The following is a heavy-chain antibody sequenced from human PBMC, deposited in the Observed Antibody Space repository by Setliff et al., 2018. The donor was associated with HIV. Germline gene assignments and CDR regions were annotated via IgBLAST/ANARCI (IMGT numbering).Heavy chain of an antibody. CDR3: AKDLKRYSGSFSLDY. CDR2: IRYDGSDK. D-gene: IGHD1-26*01. CDR1: GFTFINYG. V-gene: IGHV3-30*02. J-gene: IGHJ4*02. Sequence: PGGSLRLSCAASGFTFINYGMHWVRQAPGKGLEWVAFIRYDGSDKYYADSLEGRFTISRDNSKDTLYLQMNCLRAEDTAVFYCAKDLKRYSGSFSLDYWGQGTLVTVSS.